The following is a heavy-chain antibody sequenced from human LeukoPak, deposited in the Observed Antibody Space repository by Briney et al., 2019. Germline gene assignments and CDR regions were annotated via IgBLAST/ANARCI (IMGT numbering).Heavy chain of an antibody. J-gene: IGHJ6*03. CDR3: ARDRDPRGYSYGFSYYYYYMDV. Sequence: GGSLRLSCAASGFTFSSYAMHWVRQAPGKGLEYVSSISSNGGNTYYANSVKGRFTISRGNSKNTLYLQMGSLRAEDMAVYYCARDRDPRGYSYGFSYYYYYMDVWGKGTTVTISS. D-gene: IGHD5-18*01. V-gene: IGHV3-64*01. CDR2: ISSNGGNT. CDR1: GFTFSSYA.